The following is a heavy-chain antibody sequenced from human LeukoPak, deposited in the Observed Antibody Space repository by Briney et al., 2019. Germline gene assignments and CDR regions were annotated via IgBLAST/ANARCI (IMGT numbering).Heavy chain of an antibody. CDR2: TSFDGSNQ. D-gene: IGHD2-15*01. J-gene: IGHJ6*02. CDR1: GFTFSTYG. CDR3: AKAGRDCSGASCYNYGMDV. V-gene: IGHV3-30*18. Sequence: GGSLRLSCAASGFTFSTYGMHWVRQAPGKGLEWVAVTSFDGSNQYYADSVKGRFTISRDNFKSTLYLQMNSLRAEDTAVYYCAKAGRDCSGASCYNYGMDVWGQGTTVTVSS.